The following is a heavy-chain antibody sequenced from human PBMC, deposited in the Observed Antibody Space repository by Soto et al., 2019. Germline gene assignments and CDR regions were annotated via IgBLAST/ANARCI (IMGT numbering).Heavy chain of an antibody. J-gene: IGHJ4*02. CDR1: GFTFSSYA. CDR3: ARDPFPDY. V-gene: IGHV3-30-3*01. Sequence: GGSLRLSCAASGFTFSSYAMHWVRQAPGKGLEWVAVISYDGSNKYYADSVKGRFTISRDNSKNTLYLQMNSLRAEDTAVYYCARDPFPDYWGQGTLVTVSS. CDR2: ISYDGSNK.